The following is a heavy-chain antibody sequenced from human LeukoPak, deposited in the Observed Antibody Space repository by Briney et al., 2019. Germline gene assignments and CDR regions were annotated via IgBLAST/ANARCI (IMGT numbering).Heavy chain of an antibody. CDR1: GGTFSSYA. V-gene: IGHV1-69*13. D-gene: IGHD3-9*01. CDR3: ARRTAGYPRSYYYYMDV. J-gene: IGHJ6*03. Sequence: GASVKVSCKASGGTFSSYAISWVRQAPGQGLEWMGGVIPIFGTANYAQKFQGRVTITADESTSTAYMELSSLRSEDTAVYYCARRTAGYPRSYYYYMDVWGKGTTVTVSS. CDR2: VIPIFGTA.